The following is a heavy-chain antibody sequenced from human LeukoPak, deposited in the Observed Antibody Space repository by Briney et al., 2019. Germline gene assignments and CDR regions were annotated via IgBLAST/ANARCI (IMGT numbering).Heavy chain of an antibody. CDR2: IYYSGST. CDR3: ARAQPLYYYDSSGPREAFDI. V-gene: IGHV4-59*01. J-gene: IGHJ3*02. CDR1: GGSISSYY. Sequence: PSETLSLTYTVSGGSISSYYWSWIRQPPGKGLEWIGYIYYSGSTNYNPSLKSRVTISVDTSKNQFSLKLSSVTAADTAVYYCARAQPLYYYDSSGPREAFDIWGQGTMVTVSS. D-gene: IGHD3-22*01.